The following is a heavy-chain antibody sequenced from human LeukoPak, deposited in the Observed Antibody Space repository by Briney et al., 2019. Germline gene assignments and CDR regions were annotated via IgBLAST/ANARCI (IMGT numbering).Heavy chain of an antibody. CDR1: GFRVTNDY. CDR2: IYAGGST. CDR3: AKESDEDDSSGLLDY. J-gene: IGHJ4*02. Sequence: GGSLRLSCAVSGFRVTNDYMNWVRQAPGKGLEWVSIIYAGGSTYYADSVKGRFTISRDSSNNTLYLQMNSLRAEDTAVYYCAKESDEDDSSGLLDYWGQGTLVTVSS. V-gene: IGHV3-66*01. D-gene: IGHD3-22*01.